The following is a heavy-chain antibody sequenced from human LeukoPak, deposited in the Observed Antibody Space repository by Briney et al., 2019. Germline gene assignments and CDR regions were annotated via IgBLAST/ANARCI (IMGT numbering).Heavy chain of an antibody. D-gene: IGHD2-15*01. V-gene: IGHV4-59*12. CDR1: GGSISSYY. CDR3: ARDLSREGGAATPGDGY. J-gene: IGHJ4*02. Sequence: EASETLSLTCTVSGGSISSYYWSWIRQPPGKGLERIGYIYYSGSTNYNPPLKSRVTISVDTSKNQFSLKLSSVTAADTAVDDCARDLSREGGAATPGDGYWGQGTLVTVSS. CDR2: IYYSGST.